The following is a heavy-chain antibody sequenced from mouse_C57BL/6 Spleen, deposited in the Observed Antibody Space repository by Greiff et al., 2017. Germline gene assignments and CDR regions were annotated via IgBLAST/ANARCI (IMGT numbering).Heavy chain of an antibody. V-gene: IGHV1-50*01. D-gene: IGHD6-1*01. Sequence: QVQLQQPGAELVKPGASVKLSCKASGYTFTSYWMQWVKQRPGQGLEWIGEIDPSDSYTNYNQKFKGKATLTVDTSSSTAYMQLSSLTSEDSAVYYCARFSPYYFDYWGQGTTLTVSS. CDR3: ARFSPYYFDY. CDR1: GYTFTSYW. J-gene: IGHJ2*01. CDR2: IDPSDSYT.